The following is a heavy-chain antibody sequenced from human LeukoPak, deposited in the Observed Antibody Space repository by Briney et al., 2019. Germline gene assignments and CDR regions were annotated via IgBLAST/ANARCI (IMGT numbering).Heavy chain of an antibody. V-gene: IGHV4-4*07. CDR2: ISTSGST. J-gene: IGHJ6*03. D-gene: IGHD1-1*01. CDR3: ARVSWFPGTSYYYMDV. CDR1: GGSISSYY. Sequence: PSETLSLTCTVSGGSISSYYWSWIRQPAGKGLESIGHISTSGSTNYNPSLKSRVTMSVDTSKNQFSLKLSSVTAADTAVYYCARVSWFPGTSYYYMDVWGKGTTVTVSS.